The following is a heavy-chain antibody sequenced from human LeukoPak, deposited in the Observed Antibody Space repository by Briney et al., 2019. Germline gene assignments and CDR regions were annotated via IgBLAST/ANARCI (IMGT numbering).Heavy chain of an antibody. V-gene: IGHV3-74*01. CDR3: TRDHGLDV. Sequence: GGSLRLSCAASGFTISSYWMSWVRQAPGKGLMWVSQINSDGSATSCADPVKGRCTISRDNAKNMLYLEMNSLRVEDTAVYFCTRDHGLDVWGQGTTVTVSS. CDR1: GFTISSYW. J-gene: IGHJ6*02. CDR2: INSDGSAT.